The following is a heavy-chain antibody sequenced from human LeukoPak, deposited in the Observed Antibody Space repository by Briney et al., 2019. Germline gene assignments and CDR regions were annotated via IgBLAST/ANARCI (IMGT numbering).Heavy chain of an antibody. D-gene: IGHD3-3*01. J-gene: IGHJ3*02. CDR3: ARADYDFWSGYPDAFDI. CDR2: IYHSGST. Sequence: SETLSLTCAVSGYSISSGYYWGWIRQPPGKGPEWIGSIYHSGSTYYNPSLKSRVTISVDTSKNQFSLKLSSVTAADTAVYYCARADYDFWSGYPDAFDIWGQGTMVTVSS. CDR1: GYSISSGYY. V-gene: IGHV4-38-2*01.